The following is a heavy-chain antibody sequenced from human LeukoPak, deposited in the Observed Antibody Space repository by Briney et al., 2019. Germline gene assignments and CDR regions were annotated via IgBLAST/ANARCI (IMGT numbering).Heavy chain of an antibody. CDR3: AVGVEVVVPAAIPSDAFDI. D-gene: IGHD2-2*02. CDR2: ISPNSGGT. Sequence: ASVKVSCKASGYTFTGYYMHWVRQAPGQGLEGMGWISPNSGGTNYAQKFQGRVTMTRDTSISTAYMELSRLRSDDTAVYYCAVGVEVVVPAAIPSDAFDIWGQGTMVTVSS. V-gene: IGHV1-2*02. CDR1: GYTFTGYY. J-gene: IGHJ3*02.